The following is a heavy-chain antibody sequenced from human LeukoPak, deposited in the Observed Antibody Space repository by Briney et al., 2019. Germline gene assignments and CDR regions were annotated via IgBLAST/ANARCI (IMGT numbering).Heavy chain of an antibody. CDR3: AKGESWLQLHWFDP. J-gene: IGHJ5*02. V-gene: IGHV3-23*01. D-gene: IGHD5-24*01. Sequence: PGGSLRLSCAASGFTFSNYAMSWVRQAPGKGLEWVSTISGSGGSTYYADSVKGRFTISRDNSKNTLYLQMNSLRAEDTAVYYCAKGESWLQLHWFDPGGQGTLVTVSS. CDR2: ISGSGGST. CDR1: GFTFSNYA.